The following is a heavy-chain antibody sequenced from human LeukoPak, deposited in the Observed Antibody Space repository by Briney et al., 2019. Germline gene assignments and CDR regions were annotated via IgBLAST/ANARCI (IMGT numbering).Heavy chain of an antibody. J-gene: IGHJ2*01. CDR3: AATKRGLWPWYIDL. CDR1: GYSFTNSW. V-gene: IGHV5-51*01. D-gene: IGHD5-18*01. Sequence: GESLKISCQASGYSFTNSWIGWVRPMPGKGPEWMGIIYPGASETRYSPSFQGQVTISADKSISTAYLQWSSLKASDTAMYSCAATKRGLWPWYIDLWGQGTLVTVPS. CDR2: IYPGASET.